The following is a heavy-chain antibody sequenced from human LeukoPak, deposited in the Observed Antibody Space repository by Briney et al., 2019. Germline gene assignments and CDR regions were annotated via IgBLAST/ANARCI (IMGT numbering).Heavy chain of an antibody. V-gene: IGHV4-39*01. CDR2: IYYSGST. D-gene: IGHD2-2*01. Sequence: PSETLSLTCTVSGGSISSSSYYWGWIRQPPGKGLEWIGSIYYSGSTYYNPSLKSRVTISVDTSKNQFSLKLSPVTAADTAVYYCARRGPRYCSSTSCSHFDYWGQGTLVTVSS. CDR1: GGSISSSSYY. CDR3: ARRGPRYCSSTSCSHFDY. J-gene: IGHJ4*02.